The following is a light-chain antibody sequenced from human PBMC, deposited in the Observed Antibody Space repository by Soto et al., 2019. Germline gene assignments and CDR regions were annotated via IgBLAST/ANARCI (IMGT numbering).Light chain of an antibody. Sequence: IQMTQSPPSLSASVGDTVTITCRASQSIASSLNWYQQKPGKAPKLLIYTASNLESGVPSRFSGSGFGTEFTLTISSLQPEDFATYHCHQAYSTPWTFGQGTK. CDR2: TAS. V-gene: IGKV1-39*01. CDR3: HQAYSTPWT. CDR1: QSIASS. J-gene: IGKJ1*01.